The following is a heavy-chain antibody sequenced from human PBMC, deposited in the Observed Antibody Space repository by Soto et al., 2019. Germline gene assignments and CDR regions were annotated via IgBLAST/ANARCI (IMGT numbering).Heavy chain of an antibody. CDR3: ARFFWSRAIDYYYMDV. D-gene: IGHD6-6*01. V-gene: IGHV2-70*11. CDR2: IDWDDDK. CDR1: GFSLSTSGMC. Sequence: SGPTLVNPTQTLTLTCTFSGFSLSTSGMCVSWIRQPPGKALEWLARIDWDDDKYYSTSLKTRLTISKDTSKNQVVLTMTNMDPVDTATYYCARFFWSRAIDYYYMDVWGKGTTVTVSS. J-gene: IGHJ6*03.